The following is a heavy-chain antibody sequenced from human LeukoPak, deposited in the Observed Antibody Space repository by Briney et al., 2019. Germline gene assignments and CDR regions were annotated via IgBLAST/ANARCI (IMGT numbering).Heavy chain of an antibody. CDR1: GFTFSSHN. CDR3: ARRSGIAVAGAFDY. V-gene: IGHV3-21*04. J-gene: IGHJ4*02. Sequence: GGSLRLSCAASGFTFSSHNMNWVRQAPGKGLEWVSSISTSSSYIYYADSVKGRFTISRDNAKNTLYLQMNSLRAEDTAVYYCARRSGIAVAGAFDYWGQGTLVTVSS. D-gene: IGHD6-19*01. CDR2: ISTSSSYI.